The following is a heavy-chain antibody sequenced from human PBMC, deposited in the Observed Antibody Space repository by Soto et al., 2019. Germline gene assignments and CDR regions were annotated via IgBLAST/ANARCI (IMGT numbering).Heavy chain of an antibody. V-gene: IGHV4-39*02. CDR1: GGSISSSSYY. Sequence: QLQLQESGPGLVKPSETLSLTCTVSGGSISSSSYYWGWIRQPPGKGLEWIGSIYYSGSTYYNPSLKSRVTISVDTSKNQFSLKLSSVTAADTAVYYCARETIRFLEWLSPQTDGYYYGMDVWGQGTTVTVSS. CDR2: IYYSGST. J-gene: IGHJ6*02. D-gene: IGHD3-3*01. CDR3: ARETIRFLEWLSPQTDGYYYGMDV.